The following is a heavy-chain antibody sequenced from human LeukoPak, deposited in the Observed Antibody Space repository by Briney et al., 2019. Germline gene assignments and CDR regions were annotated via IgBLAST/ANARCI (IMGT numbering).Heavy chain of an antibody. CDR3: GRGRGLPKAHFGY. CDR2: IIPIFGTA. V-gene: IGHV1-69*13. CDR1: GRTFSSYA. J-gene: IGHJ4*02. D-gene: IGHD3-10*01. Sequence: ASVKVSCKASGRTFSSYAISWVRQAPGQGLEWMGGIIPIFGTANYAQKFQGRVTITAAESTSTAYMELSSLRSEEPAVQYCGRGRGLPKAHFGYWGQGTLVTVSS.